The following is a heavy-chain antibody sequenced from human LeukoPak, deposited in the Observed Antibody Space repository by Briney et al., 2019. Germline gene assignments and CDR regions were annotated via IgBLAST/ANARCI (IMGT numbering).Heavy chain of an antibody. D-gene: IGHD6-13*01. Sequence: ASVKVSCKASGYTFTSYAMNWVRQAPGQGLEWMGWINTITGKSAYAQGFTGRYVFSSDTSVSTAYLEINSLKAEDAAVYYCARDPPRAAAGTDYWGQGTLVTVSS. J-gene: IGHJ4*02. CDR2: INTITGKS. V-gene: IGHV7-4-1*02. CDR1: GYTFTSYA. CDR3: ARDPPRAAAGTDY.